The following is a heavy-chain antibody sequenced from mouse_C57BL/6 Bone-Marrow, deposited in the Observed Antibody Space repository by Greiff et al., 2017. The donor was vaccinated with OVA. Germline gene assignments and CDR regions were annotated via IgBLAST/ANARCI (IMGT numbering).Heavy chain of an antibody. V-gene: IGHV5-4*01. CDR2: ISDGGSYT. CDR1: GFTFSSYA. J-gene: IGHJ4*01. Sequence: EVQLVESGGGLVKPGGSLKLSCAASGFTFSSYAMSWVRQTPEKRLEWVATISDGGSYTYYPDNVKGRFTISRDNAKNNLYLQMNHLKSEDTAMYYCARDRGSSSYYAMDYWGQGTSGTVSS. CDR3: ARDRGSSSYYAMDY. D-gene: IGHD1-1*01.